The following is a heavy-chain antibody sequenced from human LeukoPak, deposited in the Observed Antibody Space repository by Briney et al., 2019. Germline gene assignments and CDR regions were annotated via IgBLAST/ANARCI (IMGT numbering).Heavy chain of an antibody. J-gene: IGHJ4*02. CDR1: GGSFSGHY. V-gene: IGHV4-34*01. Sequence: PSETLSLTCAVYGGSFSGHYGSWIRQPPGKGLEWIGEINHRGSTNYHPSLKSRVTISGDTSKNQFSLKLSSVTAADTAVYYCVGYYYGSGSHHNYPNFDYWGQGTLVTVSP. D-gene: IGHD3-10*01. CDR3: VGYYYGSGSHHNYPNFDY. CDR2: INHRGST.